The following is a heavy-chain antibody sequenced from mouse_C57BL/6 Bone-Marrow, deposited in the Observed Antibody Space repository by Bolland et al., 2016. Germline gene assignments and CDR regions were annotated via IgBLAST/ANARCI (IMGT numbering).Heavy chain of an antibody. CDR2: PRDGST. Sequence: PRDGSTKYNEKFKGKATLTVDTSSSTAYMELHSLTSEDSAVYFCAKPYDYYAMDYWGQGTS. CDR3: AKPYDYYAMDY. V-gene: IGHV1-85*01. D-gene: IGHD1-1*02. J-gene: IGHJ4*01.